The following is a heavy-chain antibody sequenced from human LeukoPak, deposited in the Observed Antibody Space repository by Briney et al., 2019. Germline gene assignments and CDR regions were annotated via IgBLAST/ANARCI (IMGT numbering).Heavy chain of an antibody. CDR3: AKHATGPRDPDENWFDP. Sequence: PGGSLRLSCAASGFTFRSYGMHLVRPAPGKGLGGVAVIWYDGSNKYYADSVKGRVTISRDNSKNTLYLQMNSLRAEDTAVYYCAKHATGPRDPDENWFDPWGQGTLVTVSS. J-gene: IGHJ5*02. D-gene: IGHD1-14*01. CDR1: GFTFRSYG. V-gene: IGHV3-33*06. CDR2: IWYDGSNK.